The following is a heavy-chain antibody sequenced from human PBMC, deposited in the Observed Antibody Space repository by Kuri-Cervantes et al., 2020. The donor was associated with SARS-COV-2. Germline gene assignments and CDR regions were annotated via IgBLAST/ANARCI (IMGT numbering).Heavy chain of an antibody. CDR3: ARFGDCGGDCYRGYFDY. V-gene: IGHV4-34*01. CDR1: GGSMSSYY. D-gene: IGHD2-21*02. CDR2: INRSGNT. J-gene: IGHJ4*02. Sequence: SETLSLTCSISGGSMSSYYWSWIRQPPGKGLEWIGEINRSGNTNYNPSLKSRVTISVDTSKNQFFLKLTSVTAADTAVYFCARFGDCGGDCYRGYFDYWGQGTLVTVSS.